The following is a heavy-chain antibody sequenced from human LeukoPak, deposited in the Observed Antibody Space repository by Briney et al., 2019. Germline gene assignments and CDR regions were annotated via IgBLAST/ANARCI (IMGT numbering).Heavy chain of an antibody. Sequence: PSETLSLTCTVSLDSTTSNFWSWVRQPPGKGLEWIGEIHRSGSPNYNPSLQSRVTISIDRSRNQIVLELSSVTAADTAVYYCAREILGGFNPGAYWGQGALVTVSS. V-gene: IGHV4-4*02. D-gene: IGHD1-14*01. CDR2: IHRSGSP. CDR1: LDSTTSNF. CDR3: AREILGGFNPGAY. J-gene: IGHJ4*02.